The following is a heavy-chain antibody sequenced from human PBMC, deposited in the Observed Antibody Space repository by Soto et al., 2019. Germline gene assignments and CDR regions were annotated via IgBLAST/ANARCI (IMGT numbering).Heavy chain of an antibody. J-gene: IGHJ5*02. CDR3: AKDVVAAAGREYNWFDP. Sequence: GGSLRLSCAASGFTFSSYAMSWVRQAPGKGLEWVSAISGSGGSTYYADSVKGRFTISRDNSKNTLHLQMNSLRAEDTAVYYCAKDVVAAAGREYNWFDPWGQGTLVTVSS. CDR2: ISGSGGST. CDR1: GFTFSSYA. V-gene: IGHV3-23*01. D-gene: IGHD6-13*01.